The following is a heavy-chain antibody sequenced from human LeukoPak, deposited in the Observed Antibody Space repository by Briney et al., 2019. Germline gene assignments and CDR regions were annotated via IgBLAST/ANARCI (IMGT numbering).Heavy chain of an antibody. V-gene: IGHV4-61*01. CDR2: IYYSGYT. CDR3: ARTTMVRGTYYMDV. D-gene: IGHD3-10*01. CDR1: GYSISSGYY. J-gene: IGHJ6*03. Sequence: PSETLSLTCGVSGYSISSGYYWSWIRQPPGKGLEWIGYIYYSGYTNYNPSLKSRVTISVDTSKNQFSLKLSSVTAADTAVYYCARTTMVRGTYYMDVWGKGTTVTISS.